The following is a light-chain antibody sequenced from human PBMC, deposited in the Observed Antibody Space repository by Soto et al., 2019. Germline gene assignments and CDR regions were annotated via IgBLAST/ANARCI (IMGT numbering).Light chain of an antibody. CDR1: QTINNN. J-gene: IGKJ1*01. CDR3: QQYNNWPQT. Sequence: VMTQAPATLSVSPGERATLSCRASQTINNNVAWYQLKVGQAPRLLIYGASTRATGIPARFSGSGSGTEFTLTISSLQSEDFAEYHCQQYNNWPQTFGRGTKVDI. V-gene: IGKV3-15*01. CDR2: GAS.